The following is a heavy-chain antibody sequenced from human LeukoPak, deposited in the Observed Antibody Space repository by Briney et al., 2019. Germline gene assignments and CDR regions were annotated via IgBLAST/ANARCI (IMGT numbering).Heavy chain of an antibody. CDR1: GFTFSSYD. CDR2: IGTAGDT. Sequence: GGSLRLSCAASGFTFSSYDMHWVRQATGKGLEWVSAIGTAGDTYYPGSVKGRFTISRENAKNSLYLQMNSLRAGDTAVYYCARAGGYYYGSGGYPDYWGQGTLVTVSS. V-gene: IGHV3-13*01. D-gene: IGHD3-10*01. CDR3: ARAGGYYYGSGGYPDY. J-gene: IGHJ4*02.